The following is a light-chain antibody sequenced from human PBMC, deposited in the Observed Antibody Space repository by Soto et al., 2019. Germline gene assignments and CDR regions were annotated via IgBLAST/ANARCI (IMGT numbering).Light chain of an antibody. CDR1: QNIFSY. CDR3: QQSYNTPLT. CDR2: GAS. J-gene: IGKJ4*01. V-gene: IGKV1-39*01. Sequence: DVQMTXSPSSLSASVXXXXTITCRASQNIFSYLNWYQQKPGKAPKLLIYGASSLHGGVPSRFSGSGSGTDFTLTISSLQPEDIATYFCQQSYNTPLTFGGGTKVEIK.